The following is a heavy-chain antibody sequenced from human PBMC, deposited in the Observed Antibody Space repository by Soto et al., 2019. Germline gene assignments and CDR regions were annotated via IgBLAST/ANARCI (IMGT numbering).Heavy chain of an antibody. CDR3: VRESFIVGTIWQFDY. V-gene: IGHV3-48*04. Sequence: PGGSLRLSCAASGFSFSAYTMNWVRQAPGKGLEWVSAITGNSGSMYYADSVMGRFTISRDNAKNSLYLQMNTLRAEDTAVYYCVRESFIVGTIWQFDYWGPGTLVTGSS. J-gene: IGHJ4*02. CDR1: GFSFSAYT. CDR2: ITGNSGSM. D-gene: IGHD5-12*01.